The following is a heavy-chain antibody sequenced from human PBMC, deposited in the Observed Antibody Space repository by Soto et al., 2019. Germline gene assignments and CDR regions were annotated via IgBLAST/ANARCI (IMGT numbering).Heavy chain of an antibody. CDR2: IKSKTDGGTT. V-gene: IGHV3-15*01. Sequence: GGSLRLSCAASGFTFSNAWMSWVRQAPGKGLEWVGRIKSKTDGGTTDYAAPVKGRFTISRDDSKNTLYLQMNSLKTEDTAVYYCTTDILQITMIVVVITGEEEDYWGQGTLVTVSS. D-gene: IGHD3-22*01. CDR1: GFTFSNAW. CDR3: TTDILQITMIVVVITGEEEDY. J-gene: IGHJ4*02.